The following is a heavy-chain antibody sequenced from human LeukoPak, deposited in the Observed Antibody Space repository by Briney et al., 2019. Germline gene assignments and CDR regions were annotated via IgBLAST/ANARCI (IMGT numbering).Heavy chain of an antibody. V-gene: IGHV4-61*05. Sequence: PSETLSLTCTVSGGSISSTSYYWSWSRQPPGKGLEWIGYIYYSGSTNYNPSLKSRVTISVDTSKNQFSLKLSSVTAADTAVYYCARHARPLAAAGTDYWGQGTLVTVSS. CDR1: GGSISSTSYY. J-gene: IGHJ4*02. CDR2: IYYSGST. D-gene: IGHD6-13*01. CDR3: ARHARPLAAAGTDY.